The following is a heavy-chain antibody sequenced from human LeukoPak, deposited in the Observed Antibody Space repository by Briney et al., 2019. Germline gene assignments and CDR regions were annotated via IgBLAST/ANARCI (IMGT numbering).Heavy chain of an antibody. D-gene: IGHD3-3*02. J-gene: IGHJ4*02. CDR2: IYYSGST. CDR1: GGSVSSGGYY. V-gene: IGHV4-31*03. CDR3: ARIGPILGAAWVDY. Sequence: SETLSLTCTVSGGSVSSGGYYWSWIRQHPGQGLEWIGYIYYSGSTYYNPSLQSRVTISVDTSKNQFSLRLSSVTAVDTAVYYCARIGPILGAAWVDYWGQGTLVSVSS.